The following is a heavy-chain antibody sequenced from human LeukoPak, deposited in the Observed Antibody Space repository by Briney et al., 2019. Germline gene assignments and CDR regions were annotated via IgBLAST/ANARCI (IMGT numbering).Heavy chain of an antibody. CDR3: ARDCWGSRSPDS. CDR1: GITISDTW. CDR2: INQDGSVE. V-gene: IGHV3-7*04. J-gene: IGHJ4*02. Sequence: GSLRLSFAASGITISDTWMSGVRQAPGEGLEWVANINQDGSVEHYVDSVKGRFTISRDNAKNSLYLQMNTRRAQATPVCNSARDCWGSRSPDSWGKGDLVTVSS. D-gene: IGHD3-10*01.